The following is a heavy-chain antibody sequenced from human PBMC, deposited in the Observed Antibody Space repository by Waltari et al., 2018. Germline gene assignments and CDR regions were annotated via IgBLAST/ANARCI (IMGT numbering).Heavy chain of an antibody. CDR3: ARAPIAAAQDPFDY. J-gene: IGHJ4*02. Sequence: QVQLQESGPGLVKPSETLSLTCAVSGYSISSGYYWGWIRQPPGKGLEWIGSIYHSGSTYYNPPLKSRVTISVDTSKNQFSLKLSSVTAADTAVYYCARAPIAAAQDPFDYWGQGTLVTVSS. CDR1: GYSISSGYY. D-gene: IGHD6-13*01. V-gene: IGHV4-38-2*01. CDR2: IYHSGST.